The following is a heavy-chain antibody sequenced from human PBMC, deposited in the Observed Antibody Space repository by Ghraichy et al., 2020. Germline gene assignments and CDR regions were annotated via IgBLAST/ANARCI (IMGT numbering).Heavy chain of an antibody. CDR3: VRTFYNSPDN. CDR1: GFTFSSYW. CDR2: INTDGSST. V-gene: IGHV3-74*01. J-gene: IGHJ4*02. Sequence: GESLNISCAASGFTFSSYWMHWVRQAPGKGLVWVSRINTDGSSTTYADSVKGRFTISRDNAKNTLFLQMNSLRAEDTAVYYCVRTFYNSPDNWGQGTLVTASS. D-gene: IGHD3-10*01.